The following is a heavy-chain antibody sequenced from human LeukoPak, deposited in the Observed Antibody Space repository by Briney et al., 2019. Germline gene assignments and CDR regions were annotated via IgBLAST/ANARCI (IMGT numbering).Heavy chain of an antibody. V-gene: IGHV4-34*01. CDR1: GGSFSGYY. CDR3: ARRVNLRITMIVVLGAFDI. D-gene: IGHD3-22*01. J-gene: IGHJ3*02. Sequence: SETLSLTCAVYGGSFSGYYWSWIRQPPGKGLEWIGEINHSGSTNYNPSLKSRVTISVDTSKNQFSLKLSSVTAADTAVYYCARRVNLRITMIVVLGAFDIWGQGTMVTVSS. CDR2: INHSGST.